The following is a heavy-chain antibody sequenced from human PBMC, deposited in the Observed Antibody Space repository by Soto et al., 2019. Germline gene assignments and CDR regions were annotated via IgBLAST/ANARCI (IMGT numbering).Heavy chain of an antibody. Sequence: GGSLSLSCAAPGFTFSSYAMSWVRQAPGKGLEWVSIISGSGDSTYYADSVKGRFTISRDNSKNTLYLQMNSLRAEDTAVYYCEKPPDSSGPGVTFDYWGQGTLVTVSS. J-gene: IGHJ4*02. CDR2: ISGSGDST. CDR3: EKPPDSSGPGVTFDY. CDR1: GFTFSSYA. V-gene: IGHV3-23*01. D-gene: IGHD3-22*01.